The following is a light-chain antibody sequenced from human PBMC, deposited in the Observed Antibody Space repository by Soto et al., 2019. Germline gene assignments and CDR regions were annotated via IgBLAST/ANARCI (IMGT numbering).Light chain of an antibody. CDR3: QLYGKLT. J-gene: IGKJ4*01. Sequence: EIVLTQSPGTLSLSPGERATLSCRASQSVSSSYLAWYQQKPGQAPRRLIYDASSRATGFPDRFSGSWSGTDVTLTFLRLEPEYCAVYYCQLYGKLTFGGGTNVEIK. V-gene: IGKV3-20*01. CDR2: DAS. CDR1: QSVSSSY.